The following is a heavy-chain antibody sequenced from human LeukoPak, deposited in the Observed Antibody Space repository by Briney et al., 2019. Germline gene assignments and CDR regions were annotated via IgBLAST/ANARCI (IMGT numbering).Heavy chain of an antibody. D-gene: IGHD6-6*01. J-gene: IGHJ4*02. CDR2: IYYSGST. Sequence: PSETLSLTCAVSGGSISSGGYYWSWIRQHPGKGLEWIGYIYYSGSTYYNPSLKSRVTISVDTSKNQFSLKLSSVTAADTAVYYCARGVGSSLTYWGQGTLVTVSS. CDR3: ARGVGSSLTY. V-gene: IGHV4-31*11. CDR1: GGSISSGGYY.